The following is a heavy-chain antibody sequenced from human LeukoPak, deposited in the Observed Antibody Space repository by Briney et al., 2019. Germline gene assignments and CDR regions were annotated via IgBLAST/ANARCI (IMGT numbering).Heavy chain of an antibody. CDR1: GFTFSSYS. V-gene: IGHV3-21*01. CDR2: ISSSSSYI. CDR3: ARDLRYGDAADLFDY. D-gene: IGHD4-17*01. J-gene: IGHJ4*02. Sequence: GGSLRLSCAASGFTFSSYSMNWVRQAPGKGLEWVSSISSSSSYIYYADSVKGRFTISRDNAKNSLYLQMNSLRAEDMALYYCARDLRYGDAADLFDYWGQGTLVTVSS.